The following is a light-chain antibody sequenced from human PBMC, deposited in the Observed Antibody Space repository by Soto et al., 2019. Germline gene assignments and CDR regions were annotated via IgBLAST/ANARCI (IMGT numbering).Light chain of an antibody. Sequence: QSVLTQPASVSGSPGQSTTISCTGTSSDIGAYNYVSWYQQHPGKAPKLIIYDVSNRPSGVSNRFSGSKSGNTASLTISGLQAEDEAAYYCSSCTSTSTLVVFGGGTKVTVL. CDR1: SSDIGAYNY. J-gene: IGLJ3*02. V-gene: IGLV2-14*01. CDR3: SSCTSTSTLVV. CDR2: DVS.